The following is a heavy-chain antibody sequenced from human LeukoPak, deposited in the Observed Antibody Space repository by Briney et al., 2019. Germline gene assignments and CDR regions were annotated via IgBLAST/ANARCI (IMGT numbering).Heavy chain of an antibody. Sequence: PSETLSLTCTVSGGSISSYYWSWIRQPPGKGLEWIGYIYCSGSTNYNPSLKSRVTISVDTSKNQFSLKLSSVTAADTAVYYCARGQYSNYFFDYWGQGTLVTVSS. J-gene: IGHJ4*02. D-gene: IGHD4-4*01. CDR3: ARGQYSNYFFDY. CDR1: GGSISSYY. CDR2: IYCSGST. V-gene: IGHV4-59*01.